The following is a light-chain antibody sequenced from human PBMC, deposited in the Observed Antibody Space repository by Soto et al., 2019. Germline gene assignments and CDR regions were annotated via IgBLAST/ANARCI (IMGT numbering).Light chain of an antibody. CDR3: LQLNSYPRT. CDR2: GAA. Sequence: EIVLTQSPGILSLSPGERATLSCRASEDVYINSLAWYQQKPGQPPRLLIYGAATRASAVPDRFSGSGSGADFALTITRLEPEDFATYYCLQLNSYPRTFGQGTKVEIK. V-gene: IGKV3-20*01. CDR1: EDVYINS. J-gene: IGKJ1*01.